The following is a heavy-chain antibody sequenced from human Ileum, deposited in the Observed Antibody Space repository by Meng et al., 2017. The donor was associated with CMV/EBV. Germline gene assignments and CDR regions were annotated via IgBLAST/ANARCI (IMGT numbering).Heavy chain of an antibody. V-gene: IGHV2-5*02. J-gene: IGHJ4*02. CDR2: IYWDDDK. CDR1: GFSLSTSGVG. D-gene: IGHD2-15*01. CDR3: AHTYCGGGSCYGFNY. Sequence: ITLKDSGPTLVKPTQTLTLTCTFSGFSLSTSGVGVGWIRQPPGKALEWLALIYWDDDKRYSPSLHSRLTITKDTYKNQVVLTMTNMDPVDTATYYCAHTYCGGGSCYGFNYWGQGTLVTVSS.